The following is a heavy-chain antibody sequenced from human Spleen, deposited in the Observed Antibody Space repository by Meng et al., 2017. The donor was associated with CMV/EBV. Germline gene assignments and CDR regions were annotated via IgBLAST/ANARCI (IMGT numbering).Heavy chain of an antibody. CDR3: ARDRYDYGDYPYYYGMDV. D-gene: IGHD4-17*01. J-gene: IGHJ6*02. V-gene: IGHV6-1*01. Sequence: SETLSLTCAISGASVSSNSAAWNWIRQSPSRGLEWLGGTYFRSKWYRDYAVSMKSRITINPDTSKNQFSLQLNSVTPEDTAVYYCARDRYDYGDYPYYYGMDVWGQGTTVTVSS. CDR2: TYFRSKWYR. CDR1: GASVSSNSAA.